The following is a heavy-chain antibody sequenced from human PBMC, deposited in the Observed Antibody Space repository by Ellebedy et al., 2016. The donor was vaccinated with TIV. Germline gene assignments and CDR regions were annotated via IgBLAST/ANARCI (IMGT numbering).Heavy chain of an antibody. CDR2: IYYSGST. CDR3: ARINGRLGYYYYGMDV. V-gene: IGHV4-39*01. D-gene: IGHD3-16*01. CDR1: GGSISSSSYY. J-gene: IGHJ6*02. Sequence: MPSETLSLTCTVSGGSISSSSYYWGWIRQPPGKGLEWIGSIYYSGSTYYNPSLKSRVTISVDTSKNQFSLKLSSVTAADTAVYYCARINGRLGYYYYGMDVWGQGTTVTVSS.